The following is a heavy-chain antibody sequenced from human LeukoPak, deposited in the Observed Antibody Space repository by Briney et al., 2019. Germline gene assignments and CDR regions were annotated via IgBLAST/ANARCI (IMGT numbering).Heavy chain of an antibody. V-gene: IGHV3-7*05. D-gene: IGHD6-19*01. CDR3: VGVAVAGTSFPY. CDR1: GFTFSSYW. CDR2: IKQDGSEK. J-gene: IGHJ4*02. Sequence: GGSLRLSCAASGFTFSSYWMSWVRQAPGKGLERVANIKQDGSEKYYVDSVKGRFTISRDNAKNSLYLQMNSLRVEDTAVYYCVGVAVAGTSFPYWGQGTLVTVSS.